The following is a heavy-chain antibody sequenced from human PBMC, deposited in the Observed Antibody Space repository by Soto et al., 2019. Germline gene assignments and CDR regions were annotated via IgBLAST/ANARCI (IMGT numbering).Heavy chain of an antibody. CDR2: ISLDGGST. CDR3: AKAGGYSYGYPYYYYGMDF. D-gene: IGHD5-18*01. J-gene: IGHJ6*02. V-gene: IGHV3-43*01. CDR1: GFTFDDYP. Sequence: XGSLRLSWPVSGFTFDDYPMHWVRQAPGKGLEWVSLISLDGGSTYYADSVKGRFTISRDNSKNSLYLQMNSLRTEDTALYYCAKAGGYSYGYPYYYYGMDFWGQGTTVTVS.